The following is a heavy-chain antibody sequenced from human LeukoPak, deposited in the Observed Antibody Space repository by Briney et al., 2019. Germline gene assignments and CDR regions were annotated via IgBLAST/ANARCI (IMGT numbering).Heavy chain of an antibody. D-gene: IGHD4/OR15-4a*01. J-gene: IGHJ3*02. V-gene: IGHV1-18*01. CDR2: ISAYNGNT. CDR1: GYTFTSYG. Sequence: ASVKVSCKASGYTFTSYGISWVRQAPGQGLEWMGWISAYNGNTNYAQKLQGRVTMTRDTSTSTVYMELSSLRSEDTAVYYCARVVPGDEFDALDIWGQGTMVTVSS. CDR3: ARVVPGDEFDALDI.